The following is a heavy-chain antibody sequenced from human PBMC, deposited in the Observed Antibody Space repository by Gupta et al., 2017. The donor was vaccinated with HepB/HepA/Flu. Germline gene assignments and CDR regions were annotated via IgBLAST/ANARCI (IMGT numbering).Heavy chain of an antibody. CDR3: ARHLLHLQRITSCGVAQGAFDI. J-gene: IGHJ3*02. CDR2: IDYSGST. V-gene: IGHV4-39*01. D-gene: IGHD3-3*01. CDR1: GGSISSSSYY. Sequence: QLQLQESGPGLVKPSETLSLTCTVSGGSISSSSYYWGWIRQPPGKGLEWIGSIDYSGSTYYNPSLKSRVTISVDTSKNQFSLKLSSVTAADTAVYYCARHLLHLQRITSCGVAQGAFDIWGQGTMVTVSS.